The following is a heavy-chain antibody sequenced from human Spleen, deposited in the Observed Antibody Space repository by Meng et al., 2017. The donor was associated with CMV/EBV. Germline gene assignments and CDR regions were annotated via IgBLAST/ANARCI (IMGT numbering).Heavy chain of an antibody. J-gene: IGHJ6*02. CDR2: IWYDGSNK. V-gene: IGHV3-33*06. CDR1: GFTFSSFG. CDR3: AKDNRGSGYYYYGMDV. D-gene: IGHD2-15*01. Sequence: GGSLRLSCAASGFTFSSFGMHWVRQAPGKGLEWVAVIWYDGSNKYYADSVKGRFTISRDNSKNTLYLQMTSLRVEDTAVYYCAKDNRGSGYYYYGMDVWGQGTTVTVSS.